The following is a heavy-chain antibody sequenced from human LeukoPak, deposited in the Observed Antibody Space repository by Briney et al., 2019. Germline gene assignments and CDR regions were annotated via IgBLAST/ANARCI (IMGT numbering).Heavy chain of an antibody. Sequence: GGSLRLSCAASGFTFSSYWMHWVRQAPGRGLVWVSGIKGDGSSTSDADSVKGRFTISRDNAKNTLYLQMNSLSAEDTAVYYCARGYSSSYRIDYWGQGTLVTVSS. V-gene: IGHV3-74*01. CDR1: GFTFSSYW. CDR3: ARGYSSSYRIDY. D-gene: IGHD6-6*01. CDR2: IKGDGSST. J-gene: IGHJ4*02.